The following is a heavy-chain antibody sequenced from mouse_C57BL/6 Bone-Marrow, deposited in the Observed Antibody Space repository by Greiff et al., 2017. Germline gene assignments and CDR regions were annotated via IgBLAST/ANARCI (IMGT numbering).Heavy chain of an antibody. CDR3: ARERDYYGSSYPVRYFDV. V-gene: IGHV3-6*01. CDR1: GYSITSGYY. D-gene: IGHD1-1*01. J-gene: IGHJ1*03. CDR2: ISYDGSN. Sequence: VQLQQSGPGLVKPSPSLSLTCSVTGYSITSGYYWNWIRQFPGNNLEWMGYISYDGSNNYNPSLKNRLSITRDTSKNQFVMKLNSVTTEDTATYCCARERDYYGSSYPVRYFDVWGTGTTVTVSS.